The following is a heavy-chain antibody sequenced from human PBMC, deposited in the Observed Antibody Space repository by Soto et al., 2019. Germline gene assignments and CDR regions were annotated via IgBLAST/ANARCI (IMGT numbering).Heavy chain of an antibody. CDR3: ARGHRIDYYVRSGYYVWFDP. D-gene: IGHD3-22*01. Sequence: PSETLSLTCAVYGGSFSGYYWSWIRQPPGKGLEWIGEINHSGSTNYNPSLKSRVTISVDTSKNQFSLKLSSVTAADTAVYYCARGHRIDYYVRSGYYVWFDPWGQGTLVTVSS. V-gene: IGHV4-34*01. J-gene: IGHJ5*02. CDR2: INHSGST. CDR1: GGSFSGYY.